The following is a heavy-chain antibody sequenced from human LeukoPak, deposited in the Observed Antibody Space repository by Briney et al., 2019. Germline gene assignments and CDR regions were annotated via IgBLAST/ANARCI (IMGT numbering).Heavy chain of an antibody. Sequence: SCKASGYTFTSYGISWVRQAPGKGLEWVAFIRYDGSNKYYADSVKGRFTISRDNSKNTLYLQMNSLRAEDTAVYYCAKDIVAVAGTPYYFDYWGQGTLVTVSS. V-gene: IGHV3-30*02. J-gene: IGHJ4*02. CDR3: AKDIVAVAGTPYYFDY. CDR2: IRYDGSNK. CDR1: GYTFTSYG. D-gene: IGHD6-19*01.